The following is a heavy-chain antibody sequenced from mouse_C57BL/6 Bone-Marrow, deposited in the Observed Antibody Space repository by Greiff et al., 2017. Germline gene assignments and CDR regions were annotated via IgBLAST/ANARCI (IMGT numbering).Heavy chain of an antibody. CDR2: IYPRAGST. CDR3: ARLEFDGSSGDWYFDV. J-gene: IGHJ1*03. Sequence: VQGVESGPELVKPGASVQLSCKASGYTFTSYDINWVKQRPGQGLEWIGWIYPRAGSTKYNEKFKGKATLTVDTSSSTAYMELHSLTSEDSAVYFCARLEFDGSSGDWYFDVWGTGTTVTVSS. CDR1: GYTFTSYD. V-gene: IGHV1-85*01. D-gene: IGHD1-1*01.